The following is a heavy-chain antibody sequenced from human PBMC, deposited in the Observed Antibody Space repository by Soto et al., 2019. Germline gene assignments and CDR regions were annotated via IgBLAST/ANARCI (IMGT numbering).Heavy chain of an antibody. CDR3: ARVMGDIVVVPAAIAPRERVYYYYGMDV. J-gene: IGHJ6*02. CDR2: IIPIFGTA. V-gene: IGHV1-69*13. CDR1: GGTFSSYA. D-gene: IGHD2-2*02. Sequence: ASVKVSCKASGGTFSSYAISWVRQAPGQGLEWMGGIIPIFGTANYAQKFQGRVTITADESTSTAYMELSSLRSEDTAVYYCARVMGDIVVVPAAIAPRERVYYYYGMDVWGQGTTVTV.